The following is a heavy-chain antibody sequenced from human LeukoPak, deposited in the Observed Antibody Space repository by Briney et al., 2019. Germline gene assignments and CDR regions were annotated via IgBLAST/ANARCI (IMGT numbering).Heavy chain of an antibody. CDR2: IKTDGSEK. J-gene: IGHJ1*01. D-gene: IGHD3-22*01. Sequence: GGSLRLSCAASGFTFSNYWMGWVRQAPGKGLQWVANIKTDGSEKYYVDSVKGRFTISRDNAKNSLYLQMNSLRAEDTAVYYCATYSSLNRREFQFWGQGTLLTVSS. CDR1: GFTFSNYW. CDR3: ATYSSLNRREFQF. V-gene: IGHV3-7*01.